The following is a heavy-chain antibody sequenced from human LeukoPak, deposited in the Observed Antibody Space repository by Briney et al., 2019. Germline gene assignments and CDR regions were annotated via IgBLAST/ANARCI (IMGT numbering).Heavy chain of an antibody. V-gene: IGHV3-30*03. CDR3: AALILAVAGPEQFDY. J-gene: IGHJ4*02. D-gene: IGHD6-19*01. CDR1: GFTFSSYG. Sequence: PGRSLRLSCAASGFTFSSYGMHWVRQAPGKGLEWVAVISYDGSNKYYADSVKGRFTISRDNSKNTLYLQMNSLRAEDTAVYYCAALILAVAGPEQFDYWGQGTLVTVSS. CDR2: ISYDGSNK.